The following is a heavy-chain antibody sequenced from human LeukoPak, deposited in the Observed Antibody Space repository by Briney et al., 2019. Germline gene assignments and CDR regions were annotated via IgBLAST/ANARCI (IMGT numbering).Heavy chain of an antibody. CDR1: GGSISSGDYY. CDR3: ATGYSNSYYFDY. D-gene: IGHD4-11*01. CDR2: IYYSGST. Sequence: SETLSLTCTVSGGSISSGDYYWSWIRQPPGKGLEWIGYIYYSGSTYYNPSLKSRVTISVDTSKNQSSLKLSSVTAADTAVYYCATGYSNSYYFDYWGQGTLVTVSS. V-gene: IGHV4-30-4*01. J-gene: IGHJ4*02.